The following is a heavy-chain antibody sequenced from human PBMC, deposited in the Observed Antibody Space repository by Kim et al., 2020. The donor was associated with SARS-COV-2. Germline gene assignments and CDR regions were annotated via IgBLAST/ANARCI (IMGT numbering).Heavy chain of an antibody. V-gene: IGHV3-21*01. CDR2: ITSTSTYA. CDR3: ARDERDVLTGDYMDFDY. J-gene: IGHJ4*02. CDR1: GFTFSTYT. Sequence: GGSLRLSCAVSGFTFSTYTMNWVRQAPGKGLEWVSSITSTSTYAYYADSVKGRFTISRDNAKNSLYLQMNSLRAEDTAVYFCARDERDVLTGDYMDFDYWGQGTLVTVSS. D-gene: IGHD3-9*01.